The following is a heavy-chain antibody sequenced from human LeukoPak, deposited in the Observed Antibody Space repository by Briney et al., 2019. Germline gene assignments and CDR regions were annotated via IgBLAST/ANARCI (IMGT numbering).Heavy chain of an antibody. D-gene: IGHD3-9*01. Sequence: XKASXGTFSSXAISWVRQAPGQGLEWMGGIIPIFGTANYAQKFQGRVTITTDESTSTAYMELSSLRSEDTAVYYCARNGDDILTGYYRYWGQGTLVTVSS. J-gene: IGHJ4*02. CDR2: IIPIFGTA. CDR1: XGTFSSXA. CDR3: ARNGDDILTGYYRY. V-gene: IGHV1-69*05.